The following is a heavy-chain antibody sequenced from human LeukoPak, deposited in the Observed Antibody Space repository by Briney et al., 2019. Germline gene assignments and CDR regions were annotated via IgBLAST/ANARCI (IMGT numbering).Heavy chain of an antibody. CDR1: GYTFTSYY. V-gene: IGHV1-46*01. J-gene: IGHJ4*02. Sequence: ALVKVSCKASGYTFTSYYMHWVRQAPGQGLEWMGIINPSGGSTSYAQKFQGRVTMTRDTSTSTVYMELSSLRSEDTAVYYCARNPLFGDFWTRPFDYWGQGTLVTVSS. CDR3: ARNPLFGDFWTRPFDY. CDR2: INPSGGST. D-gene: IGHD3-3*01.